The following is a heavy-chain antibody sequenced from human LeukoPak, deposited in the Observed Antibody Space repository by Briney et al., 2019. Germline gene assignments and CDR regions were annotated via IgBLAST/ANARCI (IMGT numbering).Heavy chain of an antibody. CDR3: ARIIRGRYVDY. J-gene: IGHJ4*02. V-gene: IGHV1-2*02. CDR2: FNPDSGGT. D-gene: IGHD3-3*01. CDR1: GYTFTGYY. Sequence: ASVKVSFKASGYTFTGYYMHWVRQAPGQGLEWMGWFNPDSGGTHYAQKFQGRVTMTRDTSISTAYMDLRSLRSDDTAVYCCARIIRGRYVDYWGQGTLVIVSS.